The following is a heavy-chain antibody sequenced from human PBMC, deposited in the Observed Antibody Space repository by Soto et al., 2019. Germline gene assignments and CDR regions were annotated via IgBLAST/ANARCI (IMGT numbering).Heavy chain of an antibody. J-gene: IGHJ5*02. CDR1: GGSISSSNW. Sequence: QVQLQESGPGLVKPSGTLSLTCAVSGGSISSSNWWSWVRQPPGKGLEWIGEIYHSWSTNYNPSVRSRVTISVDKSKNQFSLKLSSVTGADTAVYYCARDFEYCSGGSCSNRFDPWGQGTLVTVSS. V-gene: IGHV4-4*02. D-gene: IGHD2-15*01. CDR3: ARDFEYCSGGSCSNRFDP. CDR2: IYHSWST.